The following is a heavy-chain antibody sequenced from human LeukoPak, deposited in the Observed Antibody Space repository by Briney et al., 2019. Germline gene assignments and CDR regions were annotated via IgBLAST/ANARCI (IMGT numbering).Heavy chain of an antibody. V-gene: IGHV3-21*01. J-gene: IGHJ5*02. Sequence: GGSLRLSCAASGFTFSSYSMNWVRQAPGKGLEWVSSISSSSSYIYYADSVKGRFTISRDNAKNSLYLQMNSLRAEDTAVYYCAILAQGIAAAGVSWGQGTLVTVSS. CDR2: ISSSSSYI. CDR1: GFTFSSYS. D-gene: IGHD6-13*01. CDR3: AILAQGIAAAGVS.